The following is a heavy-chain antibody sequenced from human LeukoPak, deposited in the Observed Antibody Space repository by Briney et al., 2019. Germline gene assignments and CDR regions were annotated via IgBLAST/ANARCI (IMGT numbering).Heavy chain of an antibody. CDR1: GGTSSSYA. CDR2: IIPILGIA. J-gene: IGHJ4*02. CDR3: ARDLSGSSDRTGY. V-gene: IGHV1-69*04. Sequence: SEKDSCKASGGTSSSYAISWVRQAPGEGVEWMGRIIPILGIANYAQKFQGRVTITADKSTSTAYMELSSLRSEDTAVYYCARDLSGSSDRTGYWGQGTLVTVSS. D-gene: IGHD1-26*01.